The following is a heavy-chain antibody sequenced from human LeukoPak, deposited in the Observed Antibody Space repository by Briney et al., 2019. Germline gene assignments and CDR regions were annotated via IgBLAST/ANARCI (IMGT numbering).Heavy chain of an antibody. CDR2: IYYSGST. Sequence: PSETLSLTCAVYGGSFSGYYWSWIRQPPGKGLEWIGSIYYSGSTKYNTSLKSRVTISVDTSNNQFSLKLSSVTAADTAVYYCARSGAVAYYYYYMDVWGKGTTVTVSS. V-gene: IGHV4-34*01. J-gene: IGHJ6*03. CDR3: ARSGAVAYYYYYMDV. D-gene: IGHD6-19*01. CDR1: GGSFSGYY.